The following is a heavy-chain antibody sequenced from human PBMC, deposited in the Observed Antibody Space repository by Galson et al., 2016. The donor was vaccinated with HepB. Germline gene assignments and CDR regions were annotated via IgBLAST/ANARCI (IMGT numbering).Heavy chain of an antibody. CDR2: IYSTGST. CDR3: ARGTPWRAFDF. CDR1: GGSISTSNYY. V-gene: IGHV4-61*02. D-gene: IGHD1-14*01. Sequence: TLSLTCAVSGGSISTSNYYWSWIRQPAGKGLEWIGRIYSTGSTNYNPSLKSRVTMSVDTSKDQFSLILSSVSAADTAVYYCARGTPWRAFDFWGQGTMLTVSS. J-gene: IGHJ3*01.